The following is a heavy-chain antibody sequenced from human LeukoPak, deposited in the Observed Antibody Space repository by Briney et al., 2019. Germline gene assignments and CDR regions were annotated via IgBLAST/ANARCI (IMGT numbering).Heavy chain of an antibody. V-gene: IGHV3-30*18. Sequence: GRSLRLSCAASGFTFSSYGMHWVRQAPGKGLEWVAVISYDGSNKYSADSVKGRFTISRDNSKNTLYLQMNSLRAEDTAVYYCAKDHGSGSYYNNPFDYWGQGTLVTVSS. CDR3: AKDHGSGSYYNNPFDY. J-gene: IGHJ4*02. CDR2: ISYDGSNK. CDR1: GFTFSSYG. D-gene: IGHD3-10*01.